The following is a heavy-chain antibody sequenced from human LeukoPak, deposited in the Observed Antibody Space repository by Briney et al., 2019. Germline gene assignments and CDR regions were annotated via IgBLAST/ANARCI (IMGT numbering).Heavy chain of an antibody. Sequence: GGSLRLSCAASGFTFDDYATHWVRQAPGKGLEWVSGISWNSGSIGYADSVKGRFTISRDNAKNSLYLQMNSLRAEDTALYYCAREILAPGKTHDYWGQGTLVTVSS. CDR2: ISWNSGSI. V-gene: IGHV3-9*01. CDR3: AREILAPGKTHDY. J-gene: IGHJ4*02. CDR1: GFTFDDYA.